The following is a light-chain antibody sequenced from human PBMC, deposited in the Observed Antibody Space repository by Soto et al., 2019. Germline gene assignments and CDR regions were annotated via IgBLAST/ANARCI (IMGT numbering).Light chain of an antibody. CDR3: QQYGSSLLLT. Sequence: EIVLTQSPGTLSLSPGERATLSCRASQSVSSSYLAWYQQKPGQAPTLLIYSASSRATGIPDRFSGSWSGTAFTLNIGILEPEDFAVYYCQQYGSSLLLTFGGGTKVEI. CDR1: QSVSSSY. V-gene: IGKV3-20*01. CDR2: SAS. J-gene: IGKJ4*01.